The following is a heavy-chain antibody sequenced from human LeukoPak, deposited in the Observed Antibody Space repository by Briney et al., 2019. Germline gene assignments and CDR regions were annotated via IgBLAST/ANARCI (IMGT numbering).Heavy chain of an antibody. CDR1: GGSFSGYY. CDR2: INHSGST. D-gene: IGHD3-10*01. J-gene: IGHJ4*02. CDR3: ARDGWVRVRGASWADY. V-gene: IGHV4-34*01. Sequence: SETLSLTCAVYGGSFSGYYWSWIRQPPGKGLEWIGEINHSGSTNYNPSLKSRVTISVDTSKNQFSLKLSSVTAADTAVYYCARDGWVRVRGASWADYWGQGTLVTVSS.